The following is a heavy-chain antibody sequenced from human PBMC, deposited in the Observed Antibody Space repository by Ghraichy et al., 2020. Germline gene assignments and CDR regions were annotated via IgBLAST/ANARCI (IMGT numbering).Heavy chain of an antibody. CDR2: IYSDGST. J-gene: IGHJ6*02. D-gene: IGHD6-13*01. V-gene: IGHV3-66*01. CDR1: GFTVSGNY. CDR3: ASRHQEGYYYGMDV. Sequence: LSLTCAASGFTVSGNYLSWVRQAPGKGLEWVSFIYSDGSTHYTDSVKGRFTISRDNSKNTLYLQMNSLRAEDTAVYYCASRHQEGYYYGMDVWGQGTTVTVSS.